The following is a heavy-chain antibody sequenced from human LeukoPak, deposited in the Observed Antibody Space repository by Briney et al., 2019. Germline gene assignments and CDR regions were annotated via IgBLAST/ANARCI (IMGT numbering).Heavy chain of an antibody. D-gene: IGHD6-13*01. J-gene: IGHJ3*02. CDR2: IDARSGIV. Sequence: GGSLRLSCAASGFTFTMFGMNWVRQAPGKGLEWVSYIDARSGIVYYADSVQGRFTISRDDAKDSVFLQMNSLRVEDTAVYYCAKSESSSYYDAFDMWGQGTMVTVSS. CDR1: GFTFTMFG. V-gene: IGHV3-48*01. CDR3: AKSESSSYYDAFDM.